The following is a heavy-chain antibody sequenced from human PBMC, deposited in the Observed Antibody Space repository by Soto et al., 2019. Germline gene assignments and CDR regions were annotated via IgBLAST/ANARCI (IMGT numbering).Heavy chain of an antibody. CDR2: IIPIFGTA. D-gene: IGHD1-26*01. CDR1: GGTFSSYA. CDR3: ARSVTSIVGATNLFDY. J-gene: IGHJ4*02. V-gene: IGHV1-69*13. Sequence: SVKVSCKASGGTFSSYAISGVRQAPGQGLEWMGGIIPIFGTANYAQKFQGRVTITADESTSTAYMELSSLRSEDTAVYYCARSVTSIVGATNLFDYWGQGTLVTVSS.